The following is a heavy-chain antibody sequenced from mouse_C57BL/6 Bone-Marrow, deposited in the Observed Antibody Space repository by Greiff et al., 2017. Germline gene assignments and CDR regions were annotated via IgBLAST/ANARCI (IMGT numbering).Heavy chain of an antibody. D-gene: IGHD6-1*01. J-gene: IGHJ4*01. CDR3: ARSTPPDYARDY. CDR1: GYTFTSYT. CDR2: INPSSGYT. Sequence: VQLQESGAELARPGASVKMSCKASGYTFTSYTMHWVKQRPGQGLEWIGYINPSSGYTKYNQKFKDKATLTADKSSSTAYMQLSSLTSEDSAVYYCARSTPPDYARDYGGQGTSVTVSS. V-gene: IGHV1-4*01.